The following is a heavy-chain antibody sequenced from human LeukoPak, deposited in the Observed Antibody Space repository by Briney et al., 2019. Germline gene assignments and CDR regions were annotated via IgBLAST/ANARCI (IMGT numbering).Heavy chain of an antibody. V-gene: IGHV4-59*01. Sequence: SETLSLTCTVPGGSTSGYYWSWIRQPPGKGLEWIGYIYYSGNTNYNPSLKSRVTISVDTSKNQFSLDLYFVTATDTAVYYCARLPMVRGVTEYYFDYWGQGSLVTVSS. J-gene: IGHJ4*02. D-gene: IGHD3-10*01. CDR1: GGSTSGYY. CDR2: IYYSGNT. CDR3: ARLPMVRGVTEYYFDY.